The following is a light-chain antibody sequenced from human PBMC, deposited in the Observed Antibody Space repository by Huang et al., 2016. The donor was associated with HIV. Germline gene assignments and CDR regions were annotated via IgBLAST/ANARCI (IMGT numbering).Light chain of an antibody. V-gene: IGKV3-15*01. J-gene: IGKJ1*01. CDR1: QNINSS. CDR2: GAS. CDR3: QQYNNWPQT. Sequence: ETIMTQSPVTLSVSPGERATLSCRASQNINSSLAWYQQKLGQAPRLLIYGASTRATGFPGRFSDSGSGTEFTLTIRSLQSEDFAVYFCQQYNNWPQTFGRGTKVEIK.